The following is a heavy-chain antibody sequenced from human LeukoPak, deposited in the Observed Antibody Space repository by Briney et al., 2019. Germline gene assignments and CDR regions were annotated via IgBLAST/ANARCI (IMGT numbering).Heavy chain of an antibody. D-gene: IGHD6-19*01. Sequence: ASVKVSCKASGYTFTSYDINWVRQATGQGLEWMGWMNPNSGNTGYAQKFQGRVTMTRNTSISTAYMDLTDLTSEDTAVYYCARGGQQWRGGNYFDSWGQGTLVAVSS. CDR3: ARGGQQWRGGNYFDS. J-gene: IGHJ4*02. CDR1: GYTFTSYD. CDR2: MNPNSGNT. V-gene: IGHV1-8*01.